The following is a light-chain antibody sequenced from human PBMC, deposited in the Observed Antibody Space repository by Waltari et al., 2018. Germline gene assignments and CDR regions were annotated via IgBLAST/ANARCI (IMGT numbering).Light chain of an antibody. V-gene: IGLV2-14*03. CDR2: DVS. Sequence: QSALTQPASVSGSPGQSITISCTGTSSDIGGYNYVSWYQQVTGKAPKLMIYDVSNRPSGVSSRFSGSKSGNTASLTISGLQAEDEADYFCSSYMDSSTLELFGGGTSLTVL. J-gene: IGLJ2*01. CDR3: SSYMDSSTLEL. CDR1: SSDIGGYNY.